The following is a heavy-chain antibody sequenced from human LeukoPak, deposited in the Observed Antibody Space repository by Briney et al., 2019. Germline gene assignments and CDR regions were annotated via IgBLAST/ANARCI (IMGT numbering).Heavy chain of an antibody. CDR1: GDSVSTNTVA. J-gene: IGHJ4*02. Sequence: SQTLSLTCDISGDSVSTNTVAWNWIRRSPSRGLEWLGRTYFRSRWYNDYAASVKSRITITADTSKNQISLHLTSVTPEDTAVYYCARATRYYDFWSGYYLPDYWGQGTLVTVSS. V-gene: IGHV6-1*01. CDR2: TYFRSRWYN. D-gene: IGHD3-3*01. CDR3: ARATRYYDFWSGYYLPDY.